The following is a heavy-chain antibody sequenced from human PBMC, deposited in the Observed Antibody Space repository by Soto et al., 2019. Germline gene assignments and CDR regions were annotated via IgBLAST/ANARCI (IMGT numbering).Heavy chain of an antibody. CDR1: GGTFSSYA. CDR3: ARWDYDILTGYSSEYYFDY. D-gene: IGHD3-9*01. J-gene: IGHJ4*02. CDR2: IIPIFGTA. Sequence: QVQLVQSGAEVKKPGSSVKVSCKASGGTFSSYAISWVRQAPGQGLEWMGGIIPIFGTANYAQKFQGRVTITADESTSTAYMELSSLRSEDTAVCYCARWDYDILTGYSSEYYFDYWGQGTLVTVSS. V-gene: IGHV1-69*01.